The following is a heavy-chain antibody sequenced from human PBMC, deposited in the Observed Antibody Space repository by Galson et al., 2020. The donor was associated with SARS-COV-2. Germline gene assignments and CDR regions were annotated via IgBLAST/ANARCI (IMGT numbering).Heavy chain of an antibody. CDR2: ISYDGSNK. CDR3: ARDPQSYDILTGYYYYMDV. D-gene: IGHD3-9*01. Sequence: GESLKISCAASGFTFSSYAMHWVRQAPGKGLEWVAVISYDGSNKYYADSVKGRFTISRDNSKNTLYLQMNSLRAEDTAVYYCARDPQSYDILTGYYYYMDVWGKGTTVTISS. V-gene: IGHV3-30*04. CDR1: GFTFSSYA. J-gene: IGHJ6*03.